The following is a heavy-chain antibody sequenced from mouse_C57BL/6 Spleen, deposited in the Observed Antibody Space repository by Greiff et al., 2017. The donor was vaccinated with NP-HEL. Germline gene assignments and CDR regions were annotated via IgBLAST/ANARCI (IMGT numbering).Heavy chain of an antibody. CDR2: ILPGSGST. CDR3: ARGRDYYGSSYYWYFDV. CDR1: GYTFTGYW. J-gene: IGHJ1*03. V-gene: IGHV1-9*01. Sequence: QVHVKQSGAELMKPGASVKLSCKAPGYTFTGYWIEWVKQRPGHGLEWFGEILPGSGSTNYNEKFKGKATFTADTSSNTAYMQLSSLTTEDSAIYYCARGRDYYGSSYYWYFDVWGTGTTVTVSS. D-gene: IGHD1-1*01.